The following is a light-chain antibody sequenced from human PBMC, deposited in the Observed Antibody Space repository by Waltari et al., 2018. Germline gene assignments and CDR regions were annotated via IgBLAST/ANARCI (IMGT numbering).Light chain of an antibody. CDR3: QQRSNWPPGYT. V-gene: IGKV3-11*01. CDR1: QSVSSY. CDR2: DAS. Sequence: EIVLTQSPATLSLSPGERATLSCRASQSVSSYLAWYQQKPGQAPRLLIYDASSRATGIPARFSGSGSETDFTLTISSLEPEDFAVYYCQQRSNWPPGYTFGQGTKLEIK. J-gene: IGKJ2*01.